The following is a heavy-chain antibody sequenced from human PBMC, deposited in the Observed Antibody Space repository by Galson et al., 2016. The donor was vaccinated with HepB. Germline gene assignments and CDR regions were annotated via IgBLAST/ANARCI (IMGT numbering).Heavy chain of an antibody. V-gene: IGHV4-4*02. J-gene: IGHJ4*02. CDR2: MDQGGST. Sequence: ETLFLTCGVSGDSISSLKWWSWVRQPPGKGLEWIGEMDQGGSTNYNPSLKSRVNISVDKSKNQFSLNVSSVTAADTAVYYCARVVQYGNHADYWGQGTLVTVSS. D-gene: IGHD4-11*01. CDR3: ARVVQYGNHADY. CDR1: GDSISSLKW.